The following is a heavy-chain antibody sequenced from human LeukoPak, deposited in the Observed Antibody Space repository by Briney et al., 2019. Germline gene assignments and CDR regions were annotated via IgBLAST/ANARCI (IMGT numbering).Heavy chain of an antibody. CDR3: ARDGDCSSTSCSSGDYYYGMDV. J-gene: IGHJ6*02. CDR1: GGSISSYY. V-gene: IGHV4-59*01. D-gene: IGHD2-2*01. CDR2: IYYSGST. Sequence: SETLSLTCTVSGGSISSYYWSWIRQPPGKGLEWIGYIYYSGSTNYNPSLKSRVTISVDTSKNQFSLKLSSVTAADTAVYYCARDGDCSSTSCSSGDYYYGMDVWGQGTTVTVSS.